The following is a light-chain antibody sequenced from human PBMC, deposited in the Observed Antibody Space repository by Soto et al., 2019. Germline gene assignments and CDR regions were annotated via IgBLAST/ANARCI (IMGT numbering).Light chain of an antibody. CDR3: QQRSNWPPIT. V-gene: IGKV3-11*01. CDR2: DAS. CDR1: HIVSSY. Sequence: EIVLTQSPATVALSPGERATLSCRAIHIVSSYLAWYQQKPGQAPRLLIYDASNRATGMPARFSGRGSGTDFTLPISSLEPEDFAVYYCQQRSNWPPITFGQGTRLEIK. J-gene: IGKJ5*01.